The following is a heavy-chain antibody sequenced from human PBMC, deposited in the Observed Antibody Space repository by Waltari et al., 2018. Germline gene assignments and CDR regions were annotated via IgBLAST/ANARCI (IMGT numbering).Heavy chain of an antibody. Sequence: QVQLVQSGAEVKKPGASMKVSCRASGYTCTSYYMYWVRQAPGQGLEWMGIINPSGGSASYAQKFQGRVTMTSDTSTSTVYMELSSLRSEDTAVYYCARTLRYSSSPFDYWGQGTLVTVSS. CDR3: ARTLRYSSSPFDY. J-gene: IGHJ4*02. D-gene: IGHD6-6*01. V-gene: IGHV1-46*01. CDR2: INPSGGSA. CDR1: GYTCTSYY.